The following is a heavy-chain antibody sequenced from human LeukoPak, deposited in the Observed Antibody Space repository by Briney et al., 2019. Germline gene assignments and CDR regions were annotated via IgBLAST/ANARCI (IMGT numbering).Heavy chain of an antibody. V-gene: IGHV3-23*01. J-gene: IGHJ4*02. CDR3: AKGSLGSWYYFDY. CDR1: GFTFGTSA. CDR2: FGRSGSDT. Sequence: AGGSLRLSCAASGFTFGTSAMSWVRQAPGKGPGWVSTFGRSGSDTYHSDSVKGRFTIFRDNSKNTLYLQMNSLRDEDTAVYYCAKGSLGSWYYFDYWGQGTLVTVSS. D-gene: IGHD6-13*01.